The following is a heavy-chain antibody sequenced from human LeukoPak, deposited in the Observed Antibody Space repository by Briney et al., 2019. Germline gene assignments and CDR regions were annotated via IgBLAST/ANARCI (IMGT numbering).Heavy chain of an antibody. V-gene: IGHV3-23*01. J-gene: IGHJ4*02. D-gene: IGHD6-19*01. CDR3: AKDRHSSGRAYDFDY. Sequence: GGSLRLSCAASGFTFSTYSMSWVRQAPGKGLEWVSAIRGGAENTYYADSVKGRFTISRDNSDNTLYLQMNTLRAEDTAVYYCAKDRHSSGRAYDFDYWGQGTLVTVSS. CDR1: GFTFSTYS. CDR2: IRGGAENT.